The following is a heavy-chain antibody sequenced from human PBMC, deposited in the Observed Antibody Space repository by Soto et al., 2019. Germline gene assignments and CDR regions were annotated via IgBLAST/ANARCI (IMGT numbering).Heavy chain of an antibody. V-gene: IGHV3-23*01. CDR2: ISGSGGST. J-gene: IGHJ6*02. Sequence: GLEWVSAISGSGGSTYYADSVKGRFTISRDNSKNTLYLQMNSLRAEDTAVYYCAKERVYCSSTSCPQWYYYYGMDVWGQGTTVTVSS. CDR3: AKERVYCSSTSCPQWYYYYGMDV. D-gene: IGHD2-2*01.